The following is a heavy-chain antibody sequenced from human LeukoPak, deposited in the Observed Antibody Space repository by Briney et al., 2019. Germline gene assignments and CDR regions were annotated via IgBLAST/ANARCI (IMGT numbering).Heavy chain of an antibody. CDR3: ARDSGGKGAGTPSDFDY. CDR2: INPNSGGT. Sequence: ASVKVSCKASGYTFTGYYMHWVRQAPGQGLEWMGWINPNSGGTNYAQKFQGRVTMTRDTSISTAYMELSRLRSDDTAVYYCARDSGGKGAGTPSDFDYWGQGTLVTVSS. CDR1: GYTFTGYY. D-gene: IGHD2-15*01. V-gene: IGHV1-2*02. J-gene: IGHJ4*02.